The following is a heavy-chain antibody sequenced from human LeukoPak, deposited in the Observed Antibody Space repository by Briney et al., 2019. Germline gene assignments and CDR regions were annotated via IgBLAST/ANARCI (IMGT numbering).Heavy chain of an antibody. CDR1: GFTFSSYW. J-gene: IGHJ4*02. CDR2: IKQDGSEK. D-gene: IGHD5-18*01. Sequence: GGSLRLSCAASGFTFSSYWMSWVRQAPGKGLEWVANIKQDGSEKYYVDSVKGRFTISRDNAKNSLYLQMNSLRAEDTAVYYCARSFTWIQLWTFDYWGQGTLVTVSS. CDR3: ARSFTWIQLWTFDY. V-gene: IGHV3-7*01.